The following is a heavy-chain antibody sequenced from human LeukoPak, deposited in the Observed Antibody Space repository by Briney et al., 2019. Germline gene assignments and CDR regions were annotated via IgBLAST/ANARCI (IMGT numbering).Heavy chain of an antibody. D-gene: IGHD3-22*01. V-gene: IGHV1-69*01. J-gene: IGHJ4*02. CDR2: IIPIFGTA. CDR3: ARTYYYDSSGYKYYFDY. Sequence: GPSVKVSCKASGGTFSSYAISWVRQAPGQGLEWMGGIIPIFGTANYAQKFQGRVTITADESTSTAYMELSSLRSEDTAVYYCARTYYYDSSGYKYYFDYWGQGTLLTVSS. CDR1: GGTFSSYA.